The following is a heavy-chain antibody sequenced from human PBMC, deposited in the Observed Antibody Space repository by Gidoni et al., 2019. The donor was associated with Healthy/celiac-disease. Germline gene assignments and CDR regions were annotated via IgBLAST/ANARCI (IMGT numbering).Heavy chain of an antibody. J-gene: IGHJ5*02. CDR3: ARDSGVPAARRFDP. Sequence: QVQLQESGPGLVTPSETLSLTCTVSGYSISSGYYWGWIRQPPGKGLEWIGSIYHSGSTYYNPSLKSRVTISVDTSKNQFSLKLSSVTAADTAVYYCARDSGVPAARRFDPWGQGTLVTVSS. CDR2: IYHSGST. D-gene: IGHD2-2*01. CDR1: GYSISSGYY. V-gene: IGHV4-38-2*02.